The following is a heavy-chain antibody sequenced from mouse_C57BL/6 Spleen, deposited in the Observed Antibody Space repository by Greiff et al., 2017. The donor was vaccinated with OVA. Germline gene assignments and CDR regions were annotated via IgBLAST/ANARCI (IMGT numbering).Heavy chain of an antibody. Sequence: VQLQQPGAELVKPGASVKLSCKASGYTFTSYWMHWVKQRPGQGLEWIGMIHPNSGSTNYNEKFKSKATLTVDKSSSTAYMQLSSLTSEDSAVYYCARDATTVVATPDYWGQGTTLTVSS. J-gene: IGHJ2*01. CDR3: ARDATTVVATPDY. D-gene: IGHD1-1*01. V-gene: IGHV1-64*01. CDR2: IHPNSGST. CDR1: GYTFTSYW.